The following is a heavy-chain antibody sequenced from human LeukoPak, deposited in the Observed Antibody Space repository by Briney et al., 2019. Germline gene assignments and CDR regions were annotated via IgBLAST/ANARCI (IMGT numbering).Heavy chain of an antibody. J-gene: IGHJ4*02. V-gene: IGHV4-39*07. Sequence: SETLSLTCTVSGGSISSSSYYWGWIRQPPGKGLEWIGSIYYSGSTYYNPSLKSRVTISVDTSKNQFSLKLSSVTAADTAVYYCARTRDYSNYGFDYWGQGTLVTVSS. CDR2: IYYSGST. D-gene: IGHD4-11*01. CDR3: ARTRDYSNYGFDY. CDR1: GGSISSSSYY.